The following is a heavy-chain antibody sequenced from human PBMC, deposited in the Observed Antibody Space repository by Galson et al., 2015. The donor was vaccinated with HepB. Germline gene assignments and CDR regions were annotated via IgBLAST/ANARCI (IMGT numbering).Heavy chain of an antibody. CDR3: AAGTGSGSYYEDAFDI. V-gene: IGHV1-58*02. D-gene: IGHD1-26*01. CDR2: IVVGSGNT. J-gene: IGHJ3*02. CDR1: GYTFTSYA. Sequence: SVKVSCKASGYTFTSYAMQWVRQARGQRLEWIGWIVVGSGNTNYAQKFQERVTITRDMSTSTAYMELSSLRSEDAAVYYCAAGTGSGSYYEDAFDIWGQGTMVTVSS.